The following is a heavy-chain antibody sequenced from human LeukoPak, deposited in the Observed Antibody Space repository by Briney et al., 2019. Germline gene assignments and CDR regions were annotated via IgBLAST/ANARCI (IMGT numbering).Heavy chain of an antibody. CDR1: GFTVSSNY. CDR2: IYSGGDT. V-gene: IGHV3-53*01. J-gene: IGHJ4*02. D-gene: IGHD2-15*01. CDR3: ARHRRYCSEATCYSGHDY. Sequence: GGSLRLSCAASGFTVSSNYMTWVRQAPGKGLQWVSMIYSGGDTYYVDSVKGRFTISRDNSKNTLYLQMNSLRAEDTAVYYCARHRRYCSEATCYSGHDYWGQGTLVIVSS.